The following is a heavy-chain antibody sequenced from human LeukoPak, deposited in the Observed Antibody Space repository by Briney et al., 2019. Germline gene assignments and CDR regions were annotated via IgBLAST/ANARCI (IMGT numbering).Heavy chain of an antibody. CDR3: ARDIPLCSGGSCYSGFERPNLHYYYYYGMDV. Sequence: ASVKVSCKASGYTFTSYGISWVRQAPGQGLEWMGWISAYNGNTNYAQKLQGRVTMTTDTSTSTAYVELRSLRSDDTAVYYCARDIPLCSGGSCYSGFERPNLHYYYYYGMDVWGQGTTVTVSS. J-gene: IGHJ6*02. D-gene: IGHD2-15*01. CDR2: ISAYNGNT. V-gene: IGHV1-18*01. CDR1: GYTFTSYG.